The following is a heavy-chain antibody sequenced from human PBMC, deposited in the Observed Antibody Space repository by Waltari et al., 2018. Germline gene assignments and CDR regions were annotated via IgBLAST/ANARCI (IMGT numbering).Heavy chain of an antibody. V-gene: IGHV3-73*01. CDR2: IRSRTKGDAT. Sequence: EVQLVESGGALVQPGGSLKLPCAASGLTFSDYAMHWVRQASGKGPEWVGRIRSRTKGDATAYAEAVQGRFTISRDDSKNTAYLEMNSLKTDDTAVYYCIRPFEMGIDWGQGTLVTVSS. J-gene: IGHJ4*02. CDR3: IRPFEMGID. D-gene: IGHD7-27*01. CDR1: GLTFSDYA.